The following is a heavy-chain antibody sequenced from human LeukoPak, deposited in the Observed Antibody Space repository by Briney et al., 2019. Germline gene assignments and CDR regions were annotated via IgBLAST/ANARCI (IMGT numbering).Heavy chain of an antibody. CDR1: GFTFSSYE. D-gene: IGHD1-26*01. V-gene: IGHV4-59*08. J-gene: IGHJ4*02. CDR2: IYYSGST. CDR3: ARQVGLYYFDY. Sequence: GSLRLSCAASGFTFSSYEMNWVRQAPGKGLEWIGYIYYSGSTNYNPSLKSRVTISVDTSKNQFSLKLSSVTAADTAVYYCARQVGLYYFDYWGQGTLVTVSS.